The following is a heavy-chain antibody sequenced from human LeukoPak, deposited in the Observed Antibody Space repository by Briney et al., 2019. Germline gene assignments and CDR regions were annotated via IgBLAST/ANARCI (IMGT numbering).Heavy chain of an antibody. CDR1: GFTFSSYG. Sequence: GSLRLSCAASGFTFSSYGMHWVRQAPGKGLEWVAVIWYDGSNKYYADSVKGRFTISRDNSKNTLYLQMNSLRAEDTAVYYCVSLSRSSSSNYWGQGTLVTVSS. CDR2: IWYDGSNK. CDR3: VSLSRSSSSNY. D-gene: IGHD6-6*01. V-gene: IGHV3-33*01. J-gene: IGHJ4*02.